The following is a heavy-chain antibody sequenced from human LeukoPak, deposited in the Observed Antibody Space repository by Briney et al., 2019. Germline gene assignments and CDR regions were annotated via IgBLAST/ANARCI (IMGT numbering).Heavy chain of an antibody. CDR2: IYPGGSET. Sequence: GESLKISCKGSGYSFTNYWIGWVRQMPGKGLEWMGIIYPGGSETRYRPSFQGQVTISADKSITTAYLQWGSLKASDTAIYYCARTPGGDYFDHWGQGTLVTVSS. J-gene: IGHJ4*02. CDR3: ARTPGGDYFDH. V-gene: IGHV5-51*01. D-gene: IGHD3-16*01. CDR1: GYSFTNYW.